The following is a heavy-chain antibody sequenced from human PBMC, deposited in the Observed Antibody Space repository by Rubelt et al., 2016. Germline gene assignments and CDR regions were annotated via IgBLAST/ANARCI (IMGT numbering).Heavy chain of an antibody. J-gene: IGHJ4*02. V-gene: IGHV1-24*01. Sequence: QLVQSGAEVKRPGASVKVSCKVSGHTLTQLSMHWVRQAPGKGLEWTGGFDPEDGETIYAQRFQGRVTMTEDTSTDTAYMGLSRLRSEDTAVYYCATGQYSSGCDYWGQGTLVTVSS. D-gene: IGHD6-19*01. CDR1: GHTLTQLS. CDR2: FDPEDGET. CDR3: ATGQYSSGCDY.